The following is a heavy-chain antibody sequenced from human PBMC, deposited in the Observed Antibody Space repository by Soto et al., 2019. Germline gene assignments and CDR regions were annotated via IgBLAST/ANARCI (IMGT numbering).Heavy chain of an antibody. CDR1: GCTFSPYV. J-gene: IGHJ4*02. CDR2: ISYDGSDR. Sequence: GGCLRLSFGTSGCTFSPYVIHWVRQAPGKGLEWVAVISYDGSDRRYADAIKGRFTISRDNSMNTVSPQMNSLRPEDTALYYCAKEVKGKGWYEHWGQGTLVPVSS. CDR3: AKEVKGKGWYEH. D-gene: IGHD6-19*01. V-gene: IGHV3-30*18.